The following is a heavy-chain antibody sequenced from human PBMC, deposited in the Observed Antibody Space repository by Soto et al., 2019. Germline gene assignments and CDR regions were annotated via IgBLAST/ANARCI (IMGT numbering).Heavy chain of an antibody. CDR3: AKYCSGGSCYSSTLNPPYFDY. CDR1: GFTFSSYA. CDR2: ISGSGGST. V-gene: IGHV3-23*01. J-gene: IGHJ4*02. Sequence: PGGSLRLSCAASGFTFSSYAMSWVRQAPGKGLEWVSAISGSGGSTYYADSVKGRFTISRDNSKNTLYLQMNSLRAEDTAVYYCAKYCSGGSCYSSTLNPPYFDYWGQGTLVTVSS. D-gene: IGHD2-15*01.